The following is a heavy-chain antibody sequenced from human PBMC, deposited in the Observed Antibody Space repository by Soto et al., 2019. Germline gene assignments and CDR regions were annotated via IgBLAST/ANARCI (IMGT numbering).Heavy chain of an antibody. Sequence: GGSLRLSCAASGYTFTRYWMSWVRQAPGKGLEWVANINQDGSDKYYVDSVKGRFTISRENAKNSLSLEMNSLRVEDTAVYYCTRDSYCSGGSCYFVSWGQGTLVTVSS. J-gene: IGHJ4*02. D-gene: IGHD2-15*01. CDR2: INQDGSDK. CDR3: TRDSYCSGGSCYFVS. V-gene: IGHV3-7*05. CDR1: GYTFTRYW.